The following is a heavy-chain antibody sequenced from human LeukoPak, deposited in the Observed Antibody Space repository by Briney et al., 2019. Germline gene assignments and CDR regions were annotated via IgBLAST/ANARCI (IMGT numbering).Heavy chain of an antibody. CDR3: ARDGDYDFWSGYYNTYAFDI. Sequence: SETLSLTCTVPGGSISSSNYYWGWFRQPPGKGLEWIGSIYYSGGTYYNPSLKSRVTISVDTSKNQFSLKLSSVTAADTAVYYCARDGDYDFWSGYYNTYAFDIWGQGTMVTVSS. CDR2: IYYSGGT. D-gene: IGHD3-3*01. V-gene: IGHV4-39*07. J-gene: IGHJ3*02. CDR1: GGSISSSNYY.